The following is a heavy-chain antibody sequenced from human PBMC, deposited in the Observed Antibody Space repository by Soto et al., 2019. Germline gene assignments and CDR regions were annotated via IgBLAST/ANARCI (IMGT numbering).Heavy chain of an antibody. D-gene: IGHD5-18*01. CDR3: VRGLRGYSYGPFDY. V-gene: IGHV4-59*01. J-gene: IGHJ4*02. CDR1: GGSISSYY. CDR2: IYYSGST. Sequence: SETLSLTCTVSGGSISSYYWSWIRQPPGKGLEWIGFIYYSGSTNYNPSLKSRVTASVDTSKNQFSLKLTSVTAADTAVYYCVRGLRGYSYGPFDYWGQGTLVTVSS.